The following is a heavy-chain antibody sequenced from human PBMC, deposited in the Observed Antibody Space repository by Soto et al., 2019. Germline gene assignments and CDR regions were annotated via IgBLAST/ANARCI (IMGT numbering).Heavy chain of an antibody. CDR1: GFTFSSAW. V-gene: IGHV3-15*07. CDR2: IKSKTDGGTT. D-gene: IGHD3-22*01. CDR3: TTDSYNTMIVDRFDY. J-gene: IGHJ4*01. Sequence: GGSLRLSCTSSGFTFSSAWLNGARHSTREGVEWVGRIKSKTDGGTTDFAAPVKGRFAISRDDSKDMVYLQVNSLKTEDTGIFYFTTDSYNTMIVDRFDYWGHGTLVTGSS.